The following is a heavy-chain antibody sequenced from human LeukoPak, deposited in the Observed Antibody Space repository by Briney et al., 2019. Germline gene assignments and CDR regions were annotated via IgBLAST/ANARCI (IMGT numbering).Heavy chain of an antibody. D-gene: IGHD2-2*01. CDR2: ISYDGNSK. CDR3: ARAMVVVVPSDM. J-gene: IGHJ1*01. V-gene: IGHV3-30-3*01. Sequence: GGSLRLSCAASEFTFSNYAMHWVRQAPGQGLAWVAVISYDGNSKSYANSVKGRFTISRDNSKNTLYPQMNSLRAEDTAVHYCARAMVVVVPSDMWGQRTLLTVSS. CDR1: EFTFSNYA.